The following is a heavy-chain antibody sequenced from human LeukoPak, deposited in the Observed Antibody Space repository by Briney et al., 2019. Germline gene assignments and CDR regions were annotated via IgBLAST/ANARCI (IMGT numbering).Heavy chain of an antibody. CDR3: ASHLYYDSSGYYYIPRPYYYYGMDV. V-gene: IGHV3-23*01. D-gene: IGHD3-22*01. CDR1: GFTFSSYA. Sequence: PGGSLRLSCAASGFTFSSYAMSWVRQAPGKGLEWVSAISGSGGSTYYADSVKGRFTISRDNSKNTLYLQMNSLRAEDTAVYYCASHLYYDSSGYYYIPRPYYYYGMDVWGQGTTVTVSS. CDR2: ISGSGGST. J-gene: IGHJ6*02.